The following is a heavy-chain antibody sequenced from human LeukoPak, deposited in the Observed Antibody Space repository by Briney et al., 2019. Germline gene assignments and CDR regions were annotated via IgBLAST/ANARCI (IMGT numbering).Heavy chain of an antibody. J-gene: IGHJ5*02. V-gene: IGHV1-69*13. Sequence: GASVKVSCKASGYTFTSYYMHWVRQAPGQGLEWMGGIIPIFGTANYAQKFQGRVTITADESTSTAYMELSSLRSEDTAVYYCARSEQDGYNLNWFDPWGQGTLVTVSS. CDR2: IIPIFGTA. CDR3: ARSEQDGYNLNWFDP. CDR1: GYTFTSYY. D-gene: IGHD5-24*01.